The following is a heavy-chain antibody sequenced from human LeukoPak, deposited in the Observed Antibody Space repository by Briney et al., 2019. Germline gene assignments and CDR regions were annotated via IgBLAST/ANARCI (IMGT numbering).Heavy chain of an antibody. D-gene: IGHD3-9*01. Sequence: GGSLRLSCEASGFTFSNAWMSRVRQAPGKGLERVGRIKSKTDGGTTDFAAPVQGRFTISRDDSKNTLYLQMNSLKTEDTAVYYCTTVFFFQAEDGIRYFDWLPDYWGQGTLVTVSS. CDR3: TTVFFFQAEDGIRYFDWLPDY. J-gene: IGHJ4*02. CDR1: GFTFSNAW. V-gene: IGHV3-15*01. CDR2: IKSKTDGGTT.